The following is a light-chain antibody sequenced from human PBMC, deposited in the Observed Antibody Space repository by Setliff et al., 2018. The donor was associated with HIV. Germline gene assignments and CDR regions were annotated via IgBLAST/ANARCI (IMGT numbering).Light chain of an antibody. CDR1: SSDVGDHNY. CDR3: SSYAGSPYV. Sequence: QSALTQPAAVSGSPGQSITISCTGTSSDVGDHNYVSWYQQHPGKAPKLMIYDVTNRPSGVSNRFSGSKSGNTASLTISGLQAEDEADYYCSSYAGSPYVFGTGTKVTVL. J-gene: IGLJ1*01. CDR2: DVT. V-gene: IGLV2-14*03.